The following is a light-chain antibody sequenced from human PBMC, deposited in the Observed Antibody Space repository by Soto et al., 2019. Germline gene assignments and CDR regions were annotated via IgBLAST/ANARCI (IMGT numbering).Light chain of an antibody. CDR3: HQYGTAPLT. CDR1: QNISNY. J-gene: IGKJ3*01. V-gene: IGKV3-11*01. Sequence: EVVLTQSPATLSLSPGIRATLSCRASQNISNYLIWYQQKPGQAPRLLIYDVSNRATGIPARFSGSGSGTDFTLTISRLEPEDFSVYYCHQYGTAPLTFGPGTKVDIK. CDR2: DVS.